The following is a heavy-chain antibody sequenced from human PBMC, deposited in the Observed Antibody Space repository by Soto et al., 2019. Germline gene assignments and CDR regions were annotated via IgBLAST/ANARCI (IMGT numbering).Heavy chain of an antibody. V-gene: IGHV4-34*01. D-gene: IGHD3-10*01. Sequence: SETLSLTCAVYGGSFSGYYWSWIRQPPGKGLEWIGEINHSGSTNYNPSLKSRVTISVDTSKNQFSLKLSSVTAADTAVYYCARGGRGYYGSGSYFYWGQGTLVTVSS. CDR1: GGSFSGYY. CDR3: ARGGRGYYGSGSYFY. J-gene: IGHJ4*02. CDR2: INHSGST.